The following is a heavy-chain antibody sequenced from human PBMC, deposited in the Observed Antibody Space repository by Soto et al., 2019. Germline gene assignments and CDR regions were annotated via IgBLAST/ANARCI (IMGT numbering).Heavy chain of an antibody. Sequence: GGSLRLSCAASGFTFSSYAMSWVRQAPGKGLEWVSGISGSGGNTYYADSVKGRFTTSRDNSKNTLYLQMNSLRAEDTAVYYCAKRAVAGTFDYYYYGMDVWGQGTTVTVSS. D-gene: IGHD6-19*01. V-gene: IGHV3-23*01. CDR1: GFTFSSYA. CDR2: ISGSGGNT. J-gene: IGHJ6*02. CDR3: AKRAVAGTFDYYYYGMDV.